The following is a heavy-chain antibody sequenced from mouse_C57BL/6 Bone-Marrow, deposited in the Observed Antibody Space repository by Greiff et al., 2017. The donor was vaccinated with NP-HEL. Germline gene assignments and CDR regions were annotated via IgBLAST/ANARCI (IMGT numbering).Heavy chain of an antibody. CDR1: GYTFTSYW. CDR2: IDPSDSET. CDR3: ARSRGYYYPFDY. V-gene: IGHV1-52*01. D-gene: IGHD2-3*01. J-gene: IGHJ2*01. Sequence: QVQLKQPGAELVRPGSSVKLSCKASGYTFTSYWMHWVKQRPIQGLEWIGNIDPSDSETHYNQKFKDKATLTVDKSSSTAYMQLSSLTSEDSAVYYCARSRGYYYPFDYWGQGTTLTVSS.